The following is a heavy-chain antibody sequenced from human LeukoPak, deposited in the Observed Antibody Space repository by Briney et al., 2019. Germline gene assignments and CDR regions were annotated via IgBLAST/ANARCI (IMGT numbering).Heavy chain of an antibody. CDR3: ARGVGSSGWYLGFDY. Sequence: GGSLRLSCAASGFTFSTYSMNWVRQAPGKGLEWVSSISSSSSYIYYAVSVKGRFTISRDNAKNSLYLQMNSLRAEDTAVYYCARGVGSSGWYLGFDYWGQGTLVTVSS. J-gene: IGHJ4*02. V-gene: IGHV3-21*01. CDR1: GFTFSTYS. CDR2: ISSSSSYI. D-gene: IGHD6-19*01.